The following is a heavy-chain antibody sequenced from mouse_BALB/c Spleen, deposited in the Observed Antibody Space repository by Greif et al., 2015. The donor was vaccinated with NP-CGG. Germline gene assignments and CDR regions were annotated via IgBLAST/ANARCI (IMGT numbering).Heavy chain of an antibody. CDR2: IRNKANGYTT. D-gene: IGHD2-14*01. J-gene: IGHJ3*01. CDR1: GFTFTDYY. CDR3: ARAYYRYDPAWFAY. Sequence: DVKLVESGGGLVQPGGSLRLSCATSGFTFTDYYMSWVRQPPGKALEWLGFIRNKANGYTTEYSASVKGRFTISRDNSQSILYLQMNPLRAEDSATYYCARAYYRYDPAWFAYWGQGTLVTVSA. V-gene: IGHV7-3*02.